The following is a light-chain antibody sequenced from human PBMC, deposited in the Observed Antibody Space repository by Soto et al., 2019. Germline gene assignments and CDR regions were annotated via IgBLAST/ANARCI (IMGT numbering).Light chain of an antibody. V-gene: IGKV3-20*01. Sequence: EIVLTQSPGTLPLSPGQRATLSCRASQRVSTNYLAWYQQKPGQAPRLLIYGASYRATGTPDRFSGSGSGTDFTLTISGLEPEDFAVYFCQQYGSSPPITFGQGTRLEIK. CDR1: QRVSTNY. CDR2: GAS. CDR3: QQYGSSPPIT. J-gene: IGKJ5*01.